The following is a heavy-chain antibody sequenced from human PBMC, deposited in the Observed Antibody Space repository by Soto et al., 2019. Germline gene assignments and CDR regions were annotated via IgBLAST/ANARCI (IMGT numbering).Heavy chain of an antibody. J-gene: IGHJ6*01. CDR1: GFIFSNYD. CDR2: ITPSSKYI. Sequence: PGGSLRLSCVGSGFIFSNYDMAWVRQAPGKGMEWVSSITPSSKYIYHADSVKGRFTTSRDNAKNSLYLQMNSLREEDTAVYCCSRETPAGTIRAPGREYWGQGTPVTVSS. V-gene: IGHV3-21*01. D-gene: IGHD1-7*01. CDR3: SRETPAGTIRAPGREY.